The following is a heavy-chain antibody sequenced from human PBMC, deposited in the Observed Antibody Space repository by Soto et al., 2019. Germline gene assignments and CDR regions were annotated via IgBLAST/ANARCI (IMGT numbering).Heavy chain of an antibody. V-gene: IGHV4-61*01. CDR2: IYYSGST. CDR1: GDSVCSGSDY. Sequence: SATLSIACTVSGDSVCSGSDYWSWLRQPPGKGLEWIGYIYYSGSTNYNPSLKSRVTISVDTSKNQFSLKLSSVTAADTAVYYCATLVIAVAGTAVDYWGQGNLVTVSS. J-gene: IGHJ4*02. CDR3: ATLVIAVAGTAVDY. D-gene: IGHD6-19*01.